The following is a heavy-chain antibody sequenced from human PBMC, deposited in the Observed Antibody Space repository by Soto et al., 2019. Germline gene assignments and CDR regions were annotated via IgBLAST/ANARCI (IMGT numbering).Heavy chain of an antibody. D-gene: IGHD1-26*01. J-gene: IGHJ2*01. Sequence: QVQLVQSGAEVKKPGASVKVSCKASGYTFTSYAMHWVRQAPGQRLEWMGWINAGNGNTKYSQKFQGRVTITRDTSASKADKELSSPRSEDTAVYFCARGGSLYWYFDLWGRGTLVTVSS. V-gene: IGHV1-3*01. CDR3: ARGGSLYWYFDL. CDR2: INAGNGNT. CDR1: GYTFTSYA.